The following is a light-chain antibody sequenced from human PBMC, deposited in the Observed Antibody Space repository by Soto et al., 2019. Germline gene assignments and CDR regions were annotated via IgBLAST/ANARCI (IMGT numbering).Light chain of an antibody. Sequence: QSVLTQPPSASGTPGQRVTFSCSGSSSNIGGNTVSWFQHLPRTAPKLLIFSNSQRPSGVPDRFSGAKSGTSASLAISGLQSEDEANYYCCSYAGSSTLLFGGGTKLTVL. CDR1: SSNIGGNT. CDR2: SNS. CDR3: CSYAGSSTLL. J-gene: IGLJ3*02. V-gene: IGLV1-44*01.